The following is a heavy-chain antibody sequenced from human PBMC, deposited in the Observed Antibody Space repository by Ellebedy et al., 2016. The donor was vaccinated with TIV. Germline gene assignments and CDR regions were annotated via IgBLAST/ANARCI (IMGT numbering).Heavy chain of an antibody. CDR2: IKQDGSEK. Sequence: GESLKISCAASGFTFSSYWMSWVRQAPGKGLEWVANIKQDGSEKYYVDSVKGRFTVSRDDAKNSLYLHMNSLRAEDTAVYYCARVTTLATGTGYYFDYWGQGTLVTVSS. CDR1: GFTFSSYW. J-gene: IGHJ4*02. CDR3: ARVTTLATGTGYYFDY. D-gene: IGHD4-17*01. V-gene: IGHV3-7*01.